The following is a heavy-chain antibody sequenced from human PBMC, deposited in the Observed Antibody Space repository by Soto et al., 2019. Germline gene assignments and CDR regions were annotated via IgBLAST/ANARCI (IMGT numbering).Heavy chain of an antibody. J-gene: IGHJ3*01. CDR2: ISGSGGTI. CDR3: AKGFIVVVTAIRPDDNLDV. CDR1: GFTFNTYA. V-gene: IGHV3-23*01. Sequence: GGSLRLSCAASGFTFNTYAMNWVRQAPGKGLAWVASISGSGGTINYADSVKGRFTTSRDTSKNTLYLQMNSLSAEDTAVYYCAKGFIVVVTAIRPDDNLDVLGQGTMVTVS. D-gene: IGHD2-21*02.